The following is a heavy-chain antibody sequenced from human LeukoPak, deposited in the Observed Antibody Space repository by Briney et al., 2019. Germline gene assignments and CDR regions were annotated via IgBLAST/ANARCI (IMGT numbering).Heavy chain of an antibody. D-gene: IGHD3-10*01. CDR3: TTNAGRGRVTDF. CDR1: GFTFSSYA. CDR2: ISGSGGST. J-gene: IGHJ4*02. V-gene: IGHV3-23*01. Sequence: GGSLRLSCAASGFTFSSYAMSWVRQAPGKGLEWVSAISGSGGSTYYADSVKGRFTISRDNSKNTLYLQMNSLRADDTAVYYCTTNAGRGRVTDFWGQGTLVTVSS.